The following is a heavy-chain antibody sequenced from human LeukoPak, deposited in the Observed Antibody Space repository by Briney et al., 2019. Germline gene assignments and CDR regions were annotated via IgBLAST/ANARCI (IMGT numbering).Heavy chain of an antibody. Sequence: GGSLRLSCAASGFTFSSYGMHWVRQAPGKELEWVAVISYDGSNKYYADSVKGRFTISRDNSKNTLYLQMNSLRPEDTAVYYCAKGLKDIVVVPAGRRHYMDVWGKGTTVTIS. D-gene: IGHD2-2*01. CDR2: ISYDGSNK. V-gene: IGHV3-30*18. J-gene: IGHJ6*03. CDR1: GFTFSSYG. CDR3: AKGLKDIVVVPAGRRHYMDV.